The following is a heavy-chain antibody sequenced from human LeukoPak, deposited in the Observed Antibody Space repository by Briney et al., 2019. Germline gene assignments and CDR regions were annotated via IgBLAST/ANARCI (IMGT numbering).Heavy chain of an antibody. J-gene: IGHJ6*03. D-gene: IGHD1-14*01. CDR2: ISYDGSNK. CDR1: GFTFSSYA. Sequence: GGSLRLSCAASGFTFSSYAMHWVRQAPGKGLEWVAVISYDGSNKYYADSVKGRFTISRDNSKNTLYLQMNSLRAEDTAVYYCARAGPTGYYYYMDVWGKGTTVTVSS. CDR3: ARAGPTGYYYYMDV. V-gene: IGHV3-30-3*01.